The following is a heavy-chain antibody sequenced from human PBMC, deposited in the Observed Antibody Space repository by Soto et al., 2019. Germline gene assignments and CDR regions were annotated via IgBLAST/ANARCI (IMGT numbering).Heavy chain of an antibody. CDR3: ARELYSCGAECPYYMDY. D-gene: IGHD2-21*01. CDR1: GYTFTTYY. V-gene: IGHV1-46*01. Sequence: ASVKVSCKASGYTFTTYYIQWVRQAPGQGLEWMGVISPSGGTTTYAQKFKGRVTMTRDTSTSTVHMELSRLRSEDTAVYYCARELYSCGAECPYYMDYWGQGTPVTVSS. J-gene: IGHJ4*02. CDR2: ISPSGGTT.